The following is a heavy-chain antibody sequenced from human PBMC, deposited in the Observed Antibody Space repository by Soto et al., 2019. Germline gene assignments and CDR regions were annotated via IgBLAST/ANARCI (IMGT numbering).Heavy chain of an antibody. CDR2: TIPLFSTS. J-gene: IGHJ6*02. CDR3: ARAAGRPYYFYGMDV. CDR1: AGTFNNYA. D-gene: IGHD3-10*01. V-gene: IGHV1-69*06. Sequence: QEQLVQSGPEVKKPGSSVTVSCKASAGTFNNYAICWVRQAPGQGLEWMGGTIPLFSTSSYAQRFQGRVTITADKSTSTVYMEMSNLKSEDTALYYCARAAGRPYYFYGMDVWGQGTMVTVSS.